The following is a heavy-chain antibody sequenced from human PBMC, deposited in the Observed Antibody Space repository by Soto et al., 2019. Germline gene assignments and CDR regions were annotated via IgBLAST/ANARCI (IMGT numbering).Heavy chain of an antibody. CDR2: IFPPDSET. CDR3: ARLTYCGTECYFDY. D-gene: IGHD2-21*01. CDR1: GYNFGTYN. J-gene: IGHJ4*02. Sequence: PGESLKISCQVSGYNFGTYNIAWVRQMPGKGLEWMGIIFPPDSETRYSPSFQGQVTFSVDRSMNTAYLQWDSLEASDTAIYFCARLTYCGTECYFDYWGQGTLVTVSS. V-gene: IGHV5-51*01.